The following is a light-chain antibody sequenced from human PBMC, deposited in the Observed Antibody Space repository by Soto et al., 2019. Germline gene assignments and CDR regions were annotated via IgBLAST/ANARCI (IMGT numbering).Light chain of an antibody. Sequence: EIVMTQSPATLSVSPGERATLSCRASQSVSSNLAWYQQKPGQAPRLLIYGASTRATGIPAGFSGSGSGTEFTLTISSLQSEDFAVYYCQQYNNWPSLTFGPGTKVDIK. CDR1: QSVSSN. J-gene: IGKJ3*01. V-gene: IGKV3-15*01. CDR2: GAS. CDR3: QQYNNWPSLT.